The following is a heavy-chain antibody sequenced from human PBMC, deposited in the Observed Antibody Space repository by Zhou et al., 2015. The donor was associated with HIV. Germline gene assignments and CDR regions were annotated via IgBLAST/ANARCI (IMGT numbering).Heavy chain of an antibody. J-gene: IGHJ4*02. D-gene: IGHD1-26*01. CDR3: ARGGTGSYSLGGY. CDR2: ISGSSNKM. V-gene: IGHV3-48*01. Sequence: EVQLLESGGGLVQPGGSLRLTCVTSGFSFSIYAMSWIRQAPGMGLEWLSHISGSSNKMYYADSVKGRFTISRDNAKKSLYLQMNSLRAEDTAVYFCARGGTGSYSLGGYWGQGTLVTVSS. CDR1: GFSFSIYA.